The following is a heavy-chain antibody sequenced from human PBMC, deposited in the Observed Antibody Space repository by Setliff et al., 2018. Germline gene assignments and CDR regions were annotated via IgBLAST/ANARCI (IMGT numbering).Heavy chain of an antibody. J-gene: IGHJ6*02. CDR1: GYTFTSYG. V-gene: IGHV1-18*01. D-gene: IGHD3-22*01. CDR2: ISAYNGNT. Sequence: GASVKVSCKASGYTFTSYGISWVRQAPGQGLEWMGWISAYNGNTNYAQKLQGRVTMTTDTSTSTAHMELRSLRSDDTAVYYCARVGVYYYDSSGYHRSPYYYYYGMDVWGQGTTVTVS. CDR3: ARVGVYYYDSSGYHRSPYYYYYGMDV.